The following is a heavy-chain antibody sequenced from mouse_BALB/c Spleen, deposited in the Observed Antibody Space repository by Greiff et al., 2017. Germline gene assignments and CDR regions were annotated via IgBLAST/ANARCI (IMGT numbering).Heavy chain of an antibody. CDR3: ARSEYYGTAWFAY. CDR2: IDPFNGGT. J-gene: IGHJ3*01. CDR1: GYSFTSYY. D-gene: IGHD2-1*01. V-gene: IGHV1S135*01. Sequence: VQLQQSGPELMKPGASVKISCKASGYSFTSYYMHWVKQSHGKSLEWIGYIDPFNGGTSYNQKFKGKATLTVDKSSSTAYMHLSILTSEDSAVYYCARSEYYGTAWFAYWGQGTLVTVSA.